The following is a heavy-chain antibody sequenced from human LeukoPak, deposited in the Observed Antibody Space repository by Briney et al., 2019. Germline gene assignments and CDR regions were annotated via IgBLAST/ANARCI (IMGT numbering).Heavy chain of an antibody. CDR1: GGSIRSSSYY. J-gene: IGHJ3*02. CDR2: MSYSGST. D-gene: IGHD6-19*01. Sequence: SETLSLTCTVSGGSIRSSSYYWAWIRQPPGKGLEWIGSMSYSGSTYFNPSLKSRVTRSLDMSKNQFSLKLSSVTAADTAIYYCAREAGVTVAVTGAFDIWGQGTVVTVSS. CDR3: AREAGVTVAVTGAFDI. V-gene: IGHV4-39*07.